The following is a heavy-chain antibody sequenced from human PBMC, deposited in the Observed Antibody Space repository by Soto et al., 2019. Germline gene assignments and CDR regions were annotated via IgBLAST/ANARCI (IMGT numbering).Heavy chain of an antibody. CDR1: VGTFSSYA. V-gene: IGHV1-69*05. J-gene: IGHJ3*02. CDR2: IIPSCGTT. Sequence: SVKVSCKASVGTFSSYAISWVRQAPGQGLEWMGVIIPSCGTTNYAQKFQGRVTMTTDASTSTVDMELSSLRSEDTAVYYCTRGRSSFDAFDIWGQGTMVTVS. CDR3: TRGRSSFDAFDI.